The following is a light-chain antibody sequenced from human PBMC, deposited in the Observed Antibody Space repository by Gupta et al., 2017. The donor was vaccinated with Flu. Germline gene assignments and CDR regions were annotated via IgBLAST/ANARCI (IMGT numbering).Light chain of an antibody. CDR3: QQSYSTGYT. V-gene: IGKV1-39*01. Sequence: SVGDRVTITCRASQTIDTYLNWYRQKPGTAPKVLISEASRLQSGVPSRFSGSGSGTDFTLTISSLHPEDFATYYCQQSYSTGYTFGQGTKLEIK. J-gene: IGKJ2*01. CDR2: EAS. CDR1: QTIDTY.